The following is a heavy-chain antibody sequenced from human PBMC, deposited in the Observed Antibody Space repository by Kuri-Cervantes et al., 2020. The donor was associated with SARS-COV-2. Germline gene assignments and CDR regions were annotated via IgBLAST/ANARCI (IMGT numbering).Heavy chain of an antibody. CDR1: GFTFSDYY. J-gene: IGHJ4*01. V-gene: IGHV3-23*01. CDR3: AKGESGSYSLEVFAY. Sequence: GESLKISCAASGFTFSDYYMSWVRQAPGKGLEWVSGIIGSGGSTYYADSVKGRFTISRDNSKNTLYLQMNSLRAEDTAVYYCAKGESGSYSLEVFAYWGQGTLVTVSS. D-gene: IGHD1-26*01. CDR2: IIGSGGST.